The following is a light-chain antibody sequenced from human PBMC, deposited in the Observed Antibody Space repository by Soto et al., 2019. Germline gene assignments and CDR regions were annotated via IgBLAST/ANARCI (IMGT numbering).Light chain of an antibody. CDR2: DAS. V-gene: IGKV1-5*01. CDR3: QQYHSYWT. Sequence: DFQMTQSPSPLSASVGDRVTITCRASQNIRSRLVWFQQKPGKAPKLLIYDASSLESGVPQRFSGSGSGTEFTLTISSLQTDDFSTYYCQQYHSYWTFGQGTKVE. J-gene: IGKJ1*01. CDR1: QNIRSR.